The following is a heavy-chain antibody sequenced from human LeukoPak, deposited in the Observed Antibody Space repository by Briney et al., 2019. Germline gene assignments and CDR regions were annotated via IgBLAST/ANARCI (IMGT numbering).Heavy chain of an antibody. D-gene: IGHD4-11*01. Sequence: GGSLRLSCAASGFTFGAYGMNWVRQTPGNGLEWVSAIRGSGDTTYYADSVKGRFTISRDNSKSTLYLQMNSLRAEDTALYYCAKGTTVSKSTYYFDYWGQGTLVSVSS. CDR1: GFTFGAYG. V-gene: IGHV3-23*01. CDR2: IRGSGDTT. CDR3: AKGTTVSKSTYYFDY. J-gene: IGHJ4*02.